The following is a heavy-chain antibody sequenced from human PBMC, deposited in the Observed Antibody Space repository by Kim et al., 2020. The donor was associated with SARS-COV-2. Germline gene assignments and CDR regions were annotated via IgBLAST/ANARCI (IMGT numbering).Heavy chain of an antibody. Sequence: SETLSLTCAVYGGSFSGYYWSWIRQPPGKGLEWIGEINHSGRTNYNPSLKSRVTISVDTSKNQFSLKLSSVTAADTAVYYCARGVIDYSNYFTDYYYYMDVWGKGTTVTVSS. V-gene: IGHV4-34*01. CDR1: GGSFSGYY. CDR3: ARGVIDYSNYFTDYYYYMDV. CDR2: INHSGRT. D-gene: IGHD4-4*01. J-gene: IGHJ6*03.